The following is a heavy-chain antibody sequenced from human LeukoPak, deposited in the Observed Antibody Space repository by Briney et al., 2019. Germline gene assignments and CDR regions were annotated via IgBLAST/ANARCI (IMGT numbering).Heavy chain of an antibody. V-gene: IGHV4-39*07. CDR2: IYYSGST. J-gene: IGHJ4*02. CDR1: GGSISSSSYY. D-gene: IGHD3-16*02. CDR3: ARALGELSFDY. Sequence: SETLSLTCTVSGGSISSSSYYWGWIRQPPGKGLEWIGSIYYSGSTYYNPSLKSRVTISVDTSKNQFSLKLSSVTAADTAVYYCARALGELSFDYWGQGTLVTVSS.